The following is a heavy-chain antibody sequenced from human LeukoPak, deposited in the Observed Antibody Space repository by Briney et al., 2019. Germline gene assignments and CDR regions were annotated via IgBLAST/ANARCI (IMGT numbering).Heavy chain of an antibody. CDR2: VKQDGIET. D-gene: IGHD2-8*02. Sequence: LPGGSLRLSCVASGFTFSRVWMSWVRQAPGKGLEWVASVKQDGIETQYVDSVKGRFTISRDNAKNSVYLQMNSLRVEDTAVYYCARDGTGFDYWGQGTLVTVSS. CDR1: GFTFSRVW. V-gene: IGHV3-7*01. CDR3: ARDGTGFDY. J-gene: IGHJ4*02.